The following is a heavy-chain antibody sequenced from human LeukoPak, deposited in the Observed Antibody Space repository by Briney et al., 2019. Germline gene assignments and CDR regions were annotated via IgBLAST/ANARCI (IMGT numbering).Heavy chain of an antibody. V-gene: IGHV4-38-2*01. CDR2: IYHSGST. Sequence: SETLSLTCAVSGYSISSGYYWGWIRQPPGKGLEWIGSIYHSGSTYYNPSLKSRVTISVGTSKNQFSLKLSSVTAADTAVYYCARQPRGFSEWLLDYWGQGTLVTVSS. D-gene: IGHD3-3*01. CDR1: GYSISSGYY. J-gene: IGHJ4*02. CDR3: ARQPRGFSEWLLDY.